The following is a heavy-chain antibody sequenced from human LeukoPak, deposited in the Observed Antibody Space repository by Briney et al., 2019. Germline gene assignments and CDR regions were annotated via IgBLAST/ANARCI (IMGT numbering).Heavy chain of an antibody. CDR1: GFTFSSYA. CDR3: AKHLYSSRGPYYYYGMGV. Sequence: PGGSLRLSCAASGFTFSSYAMSWVRQAPGKGLEWVSAISGSGGSTYYADSVKGRFTISRDNSKNTLYLQMNSLRAEDTAVYYCAKHLYSSRGPYYYYGMGVWGQGTTVTVSS. CDR2: ISGSGGST. V-gene: IGHV3-23*01. D-gene: IGHD6-13*01. J-gene: IGHJ6*02.